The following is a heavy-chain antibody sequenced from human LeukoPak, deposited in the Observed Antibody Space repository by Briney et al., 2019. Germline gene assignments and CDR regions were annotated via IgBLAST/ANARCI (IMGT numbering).Heavy chain of an antibody. V-gene: IGHV5-10-1*01. D-gene: IGHD6-19*01. CDR3: ARGLAVAGRFPDY. J-gene: IGHJ4*02. CDR1: GYSFTSYW. Sequence: GESLKISCKGSGYSFTSYWISWVRQMPGKGLEWMGRIDPSDSYTNYSPSFQCHVTISADKSISTAYLQWSSLKASDTAMYYCARGLAVAGRFPDYWGQGTLVTVSS. CDR2: IDPSDSYT.